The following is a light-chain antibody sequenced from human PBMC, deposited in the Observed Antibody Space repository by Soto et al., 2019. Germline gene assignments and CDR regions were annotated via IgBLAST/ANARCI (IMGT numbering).Light chain of an antibody. V-gene: IGKV2-28*01. CDR3: LQALQTPWT. CDR1: QSLLHSNGYTY. J-gene: IGKJ1*01. Sequence: DIVMTQSPLSLPVTPGEPASISCRSSQSLLHSNGYTYLDWYLQKPGQSPQLLIYLGSNRASGVPGRFSGSGSGTYFTLKISGVEAEDVGVYYCLQALQTPWTFGQGTKVEIK. CDR2: LGS.